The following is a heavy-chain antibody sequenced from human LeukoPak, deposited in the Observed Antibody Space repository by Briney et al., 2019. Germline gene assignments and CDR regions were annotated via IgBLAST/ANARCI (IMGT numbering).Heavy chain of an antibody. CDR2: IKEDASLK. J-gene: IGHJ3*02. Sequence: GGSLRLSCATSGFIFSGYYMSWIRQAPGKGLEWVANIKEDASLKNYVDSVKGRFTISRDNTKNSLFLQMNSLRAEDTAVYYCARDPSPEDTRGYYDGLDIWGPGTRVTVSS. CDR1: GFIFSGYY. V-gene: IGHV3-7*01. CDR3: ARDPSPEDTRGYYDGLDI. D-gene: IGHD3-22*01.